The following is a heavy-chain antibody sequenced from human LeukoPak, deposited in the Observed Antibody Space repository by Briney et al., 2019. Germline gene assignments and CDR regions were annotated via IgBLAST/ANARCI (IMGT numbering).Heavy chain of an antibody. D-gene: IGHD6-13*01. CDR2: MNPNSGNT. V-gene: IGHV1-8*01. Sequence: ASVKVSCKASGYAFTSYDINWVRQATGQGLEWMGWMNPNSGNTGYAQKFQGRVTMTRNTSISTAYMELSSLRSEDTAVYYCARFRGNIAAAGDYWGQGTLVTISS. J-gene: IGHJ4*01. CDR1: GYAFTSYD. CDR3: ARFRGNIAAAGDY.